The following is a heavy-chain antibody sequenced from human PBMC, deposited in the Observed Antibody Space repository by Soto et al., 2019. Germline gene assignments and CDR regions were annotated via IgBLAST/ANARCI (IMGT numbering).Heavy chain of an antibody. Sequence: ASVKVSCKASGGTFSSYAISWVRQAPGQGLEWKGGIIPIFGTANYAQKFQGRVTITADESTSTAYMELSSLRSEDTAVYYCARDPEQQLQKIANWFDPWGQGTLVTVSS. CDR1: GGTFSSYA. D-gene: IGHD6-13*01. J-gene: IGHJ5*02. V-gene: IGHV1-69*13. CDR2: IIPIFGTA. CDR3: ARDPEQQLQKIANWFDP.